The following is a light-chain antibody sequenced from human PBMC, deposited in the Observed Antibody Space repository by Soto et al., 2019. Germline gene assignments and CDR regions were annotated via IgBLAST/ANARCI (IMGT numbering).Light chain of an antibody. CDR3: QQSVSSPYT. CDR2: GAS. Sequence: EIVLTQSPGTLSLSPGERATLSCRASQSVSSSYLAWYQQRPGQAPRLLTYGASSRATGIPDRFSGTGSGTDFTLTISRLEPEDFAVYYCQQSVSSPYTFGQGTKLEIK. CDR1: QSVSSSY. J-gene: IGKJ2*01. V-gene: IGKV3-20*01.